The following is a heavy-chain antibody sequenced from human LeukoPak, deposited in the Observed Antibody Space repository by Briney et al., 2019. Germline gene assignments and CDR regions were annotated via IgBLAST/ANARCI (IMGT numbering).Heavy chain of an antibody. V-gene: IGHV3-53*01. CDR1: GFTVSSNH. CDR2: IYSGGST. Sequence: PGGSLRLSCAASGFTVSSNHMSWVRQAPGKGLEWGSVIYSGGSTYYADSVKGRFTISRDNSKNTLYLQMNSLRAEDTAVYYCARVLSGSSYDFWSGSNFDYWGQGTLVTVSS. J-gene: IGHJ4*02. CDR3: ARVLSGSSYDFWSGSNFDY. D-gene: IGHD3-3*01.